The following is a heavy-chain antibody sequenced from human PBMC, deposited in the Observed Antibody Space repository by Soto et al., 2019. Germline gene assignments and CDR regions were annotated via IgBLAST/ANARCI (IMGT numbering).Heavy chain of an antibody. CDR2: ISSSSSSDYI. Sequence: EVQLVESGGGLVKPGGSLRLSCAASGFTFSSYSMNWVRRAPGKGLEWVSSISSSSSSDYIYYTDSVKGRFSISRDNAKNSLYLQMNSLRAEDTAVYYCARQGSSTKYYTMDVWGQGTTVTVSS. J-gene: IGHJ6*02. D-gene: IGHD2-2*01. CDR1: GFTFSSYS. CDR3: ARQGSSTKYYTMDV. V-gene: IGHV3-21*01.